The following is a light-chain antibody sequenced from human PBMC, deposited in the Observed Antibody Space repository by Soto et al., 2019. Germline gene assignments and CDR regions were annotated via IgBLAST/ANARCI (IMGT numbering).Light chain of an antibody. CDR2: KAS. CDR3: QQYNAYPWT. J-gene: IGKJ1*01. V-gene: IGKV1-5*03. Sequence: DIQMTQSPSTLSASVGDRVTINCRASQSISSWLAWYQQKPGKAPKLLIYKASTLETGVPSRFSGSGSETEFTLTISSLQPDDFATYYCQQYNAYPWTFGQGTKVDIK. CDR1: QSISSW.